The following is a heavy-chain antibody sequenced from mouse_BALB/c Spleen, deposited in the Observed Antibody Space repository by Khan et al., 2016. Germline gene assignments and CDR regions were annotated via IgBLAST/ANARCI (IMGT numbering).Heavy chain of an antibody. V-gene: IGHV9-3*02. Sequence: QIQLVQSGPELKKPGETVKISCKASGYTFTNYGMNWVKQAPGKGLKWMGWINTNTGEPTYAEEFKGRFAFSLDTSASTAYLQINNLKNEDTATXFSARTGDYPYYAMDYWGQGTSVNVSS. CDR3: ARTGDYPYYAMDY. J-gene: IGHJ4*01. CDR1: GYTFTNYG. CDR2: INTNTGEP. D-gene: IGHD2-13*01.